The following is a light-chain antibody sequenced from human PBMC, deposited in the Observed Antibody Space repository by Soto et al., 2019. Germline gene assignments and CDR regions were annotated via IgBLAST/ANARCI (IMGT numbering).Light chain of an antibody. CDR2: AAS. CDR1: QSIGSN. J-gene: IGKJ5*01. V-gene: IGKV3-15*01. Sequence: EIVMTQSPATLSVSPGERATLSCRTSQSIGSNLGWYQQKPGQAPRLLIYAASTRATGIPARFSGSGSGTEFTLTIGSLQSEDSAVYYCQQYNNWSLITFGQGTRLEIK. CDR3: QQYNNWSLIT.